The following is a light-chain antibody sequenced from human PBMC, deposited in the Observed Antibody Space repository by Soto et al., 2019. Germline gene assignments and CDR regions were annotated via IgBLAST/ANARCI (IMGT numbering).Light chain of an antibody. CDR3: QQRTGWLT. V-gene: IGKV3-11*01. CDR1: QSISTY. CDR2: GAS. J-gene: IGKJ4*01. Sequence: EIVLTQSPATLSLSPGERATLSCRASQSISTYLAWYQQKPGQAPRLLIYGASNRATGIPARFSGSGSGTDFTLTISSLEPEDFAVYYCQQRTGWLTFGGGTKVEIK.